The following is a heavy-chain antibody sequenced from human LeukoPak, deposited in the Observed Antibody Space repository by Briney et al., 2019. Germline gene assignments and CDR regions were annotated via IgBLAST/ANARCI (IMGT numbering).Heavy chain of an antibody. V-gene: IGHV3-23*01. CDR2: ISGSASST. CDR3: AKDLAYYGSGDAFDI. CDR1: GFSFSNYA. Sequence: GGSLRLSCAASGFSFSNYAMIWVRQAPGKGLEWVSGISGSASSTHYADSVKGRFTISRDNSKNTLYLQMNSLRAEDTAVYYCAKDLAYYGSGDAFDIWGQGTMVTVSS. J-gene: IGHJ3*02. D-gene: IGHD3-10*01.